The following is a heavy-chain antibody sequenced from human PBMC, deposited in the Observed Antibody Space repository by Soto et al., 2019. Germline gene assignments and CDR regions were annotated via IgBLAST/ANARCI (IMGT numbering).Heavy chain of an antibody. CDR1: GFTFSSYS. V-gene: IGHV3-21*01. Sequence: EVQLVESGGGLVKPGGSLRLSCAASGFTFSSYSMNWVRQAPGKGLEWVSSISSSSSYIYYADSVKGGFTISRDNAKNSLYMQMNSLRAEDTAGYYCAKEAGELSTRSFDYWGQGTLVTVSS. CDR2: ISSSSSYI. J-gene: IGHJ4*02. D-gene: IGHD3-16*02. CDR3: AKEAGELSTRSFDY.